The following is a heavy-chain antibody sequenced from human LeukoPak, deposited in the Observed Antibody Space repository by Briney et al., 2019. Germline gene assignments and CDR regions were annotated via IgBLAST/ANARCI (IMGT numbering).Heavy chain of an antibody. CDR1: GFTFSNAW. CDR3: TLASIAARGSFDY. Sequence: GGSLRLSCAASGFTFSNAWMSWVRQVPGKGLEWVGRIKSKTDGGTTDYAAPVKGRFTISRDDSKNTLYLQMNSLKTEDTAVYYCTLASIAARGSFDYWGQGTLVTVSS. D-gene: IGHD6-6*01. J-gene: IGHJ4*02. V-gene: IGHV3-15*01. CDR2: IKSKTDGGTT.